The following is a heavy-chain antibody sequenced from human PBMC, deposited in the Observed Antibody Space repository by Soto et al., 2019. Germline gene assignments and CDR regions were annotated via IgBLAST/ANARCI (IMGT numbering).Heavy chain of an antibody. J-gene: IGHJ4*02. Sequence: TSETLSLTCTVSGGSTSSDNYWSWIRQPPGKGLEWIGHIYYSGNTDYNPSLKSRLAISIDTSKNQFSLKLSSVTAADTAVYFCAREGGESSDGLYYFDSWGQGSLVTVSS. V-gene: IGHV4-30-4*01. CDR1: GGSTSSDNY. CDR3: AREGGESSDGLYYFDS. D-gene: IGHD3-16*01. CDR2: IYYSGNT.